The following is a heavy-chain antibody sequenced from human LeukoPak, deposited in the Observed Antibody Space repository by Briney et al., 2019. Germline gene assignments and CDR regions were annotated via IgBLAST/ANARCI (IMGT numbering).Heavy chain of an antibody. J-gene: IGHJ3*02. CDR2: TYSGGST. CDR3: ARVHGGAFSM. CDR1: GFTVSSSY. Sequence: GGSLRLSCEAPGFTVSSSYMSWVRQVPGKGLEWVSITYSGGSTYYADSVKGRFTISRDNSKNTLDVQMDTLRAEDTAVYYCARVHGGAFSMWGQGTVVSVSS. V-gene: IGHV3-66*01.